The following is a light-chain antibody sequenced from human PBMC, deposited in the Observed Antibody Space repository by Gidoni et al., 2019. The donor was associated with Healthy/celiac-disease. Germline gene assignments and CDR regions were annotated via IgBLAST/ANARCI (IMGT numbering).Light chain of an antibody. J-gene: IGKJ1*01. Sequence: SVLTQSPGTLSLSPGERATLSCRASQSVSSSYLAWYQQKPGQAPRLLIYGASSRATGIPDRFSGSGSGTDFTLTISRLEPEDFSVYYCQHYGSSPWTFGQGTKVEIK. V-gene: IGKV3-20*01. CDR3: QHYGSSPWT. CDR2: GAS. CDR1: QSVSSSY.